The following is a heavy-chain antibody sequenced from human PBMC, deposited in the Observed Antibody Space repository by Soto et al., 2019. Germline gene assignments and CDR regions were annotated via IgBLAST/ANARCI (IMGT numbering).Heavy chain of an antibody. CDR3: VRDKPEYYDVSCHSHVGDVVDI. CDR2: INAGNGKT. D-gene: IGHD3-22*01. CDR1: SYGFRRPA. J-gene: IGHJ3*02. V-gene: IGHV1-3*01. Sequence: AWVNVSCKTSSYGFRRPAIQWVLQAPVQSLEWMGWINAGNGKTKYSQMFQGRVTFTRDTSASTAYMELSGLKSDHTGVFYCVRDKPEYYDVSCHSHVGDVVDIW.